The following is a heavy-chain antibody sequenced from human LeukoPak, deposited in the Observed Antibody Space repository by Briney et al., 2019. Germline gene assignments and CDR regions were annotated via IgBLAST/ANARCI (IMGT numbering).Heavy chain of an antibody. Sequence: GGSLRLSCAASGFTFSSYWMHWVRQAPGKGLVWVSRINSDGSSTSYADSVKGRFTISRDNAKNTLYLQMNSLRAEDTAVYYCAKDYGDYGLDAFDIWGQGTMVTVSS. J-gene: IGHJ3*02. D-gene: IGHD4-17*01. CDR3: AKDYGDYGLDAFDI. CDR1: GFTFSSYW. V-gene: IGHV3-74*01. CDR2: INSDGSST.